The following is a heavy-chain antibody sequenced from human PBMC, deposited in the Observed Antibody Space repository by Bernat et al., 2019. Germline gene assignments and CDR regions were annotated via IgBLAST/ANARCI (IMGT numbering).Heavy chain of an antibody. CDR2: INTDGTTT. CDR3: GRDPNRKLDY. D-gene: IGHD1/OR15-1a*01. Sequence: EVQLAESGGGLVQPGGSLRLSCAASGFTFSQYWMDWVRQAPGKGPVWVSRINTDGTTTNYADSVKGRFTMSRDNAKNIIYLQMNSLRAEDTAGYYCGRDPNRKLDYWGQGTQSTVSP. CDR1: GFTFSQYW. J-gene: IGHJ4*02. V-gene: IGHV3-74*01.